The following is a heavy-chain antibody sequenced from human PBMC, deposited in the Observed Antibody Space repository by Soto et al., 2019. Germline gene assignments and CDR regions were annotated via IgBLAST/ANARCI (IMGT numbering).Heavy chain of an antibody. CDR1: GGSISSSNW. CDR2: IYHSGST. CDR3: ARIAEVVITPPGYYFDY. Sequence: QVQLQESGPGLVKPSGTLSLTCAVSGGSISSSNWWSWVRQPPGKGLEWIGEIYHSGSTNYNPSLKSRVTISVDKSKNQFSLKLSSVTAADTAVYYCARIAEVVITPPGYYFDYWGQGTLVTVSS. D-gene: IGHD3-22*01. J-gene: IGHJ4*02. V-gene: IGHV4-4*02.